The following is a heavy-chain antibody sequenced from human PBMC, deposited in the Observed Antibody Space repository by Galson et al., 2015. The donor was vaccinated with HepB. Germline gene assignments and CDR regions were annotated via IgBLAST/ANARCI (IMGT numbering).Heavy chain of an antibody. D-gene: IGHD1-26*01. CDR3: ARVTSPYSGSSNPDY. CDR2: INTNTGNP. CDR1: GYNLTSSA. J-gene: IGHJ4*02. Sequence: SVKVSCKASGYNLTSSAMTRVRQAPGQGLEWMGWINTNTGNPTYAQGFTGRFVFSLDTSVSTAYLQISSLKAEDTAVYYCARVTSPYSGSSNPDYWGQGTLVTVSS. V-gene: IGHV7-4-1*02.